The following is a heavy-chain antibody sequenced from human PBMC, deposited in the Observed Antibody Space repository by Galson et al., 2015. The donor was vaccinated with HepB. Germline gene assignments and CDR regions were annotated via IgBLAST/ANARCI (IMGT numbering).Heavy chain of an antibody. CDR3: AKDRNTPGSYYFDY. J-gene: IGHJ4*02. D-gene: IGHD1-14*01. CDR1: GFTFSSYG. Sequence: SLRLSCAASGFTFSSYGMHWVRQAPGKGLEWVAVISYDGSNKYYADSVKGRFTISRDNSKNTLYLQMNSLRAEDTAVYYCAKDRNTPGSYYFDYWGQGTLVTVSS. CDR2: ISYDGSNK. V-gene: IGHV3-30*18.